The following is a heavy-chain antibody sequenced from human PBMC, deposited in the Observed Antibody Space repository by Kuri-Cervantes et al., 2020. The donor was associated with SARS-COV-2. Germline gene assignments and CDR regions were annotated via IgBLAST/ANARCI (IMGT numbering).Heavy chain of an antibody. CDR1: GYTFPSYY. CDR3: ARDLPGFLEWLGHWVSGMDV. J-gene: IGHJ6*02. Sequence: ASVKVSCKASGYTFPSYYMHWVRQAPGQGLEWMGIIYPSGGSTSYAQKFQGRVTMTRDTSTSTVYMELSSLRSEDTAVYYCARDLPGFLEWLGHWVSGMDVWGQGTTVTVSS. V-gene: IGHV1-46*01. CDR2: IYPSGGST. D-gene: IGHD3-3*01.